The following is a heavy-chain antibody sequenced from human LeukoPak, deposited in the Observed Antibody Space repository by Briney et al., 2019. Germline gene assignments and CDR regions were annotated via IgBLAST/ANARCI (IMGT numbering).Heavy chain of an antibody. D-gene: IGHD6-6*01. CDR2: INHSGST. V-gene: IGHV4-34*01. CDR1: GGSFSGYY. CDR3: ARVLGEYDP. J-gene: IGHJ5*02. Sequence: SETLSLTCAVYGGSFSGYYWSWIRQPPGKGLEWIGEINHSGSTNYNPSLKSRVTISVDTSKNQFSLKLSSVTAADTAVYYCARVLGEYDPWGQGTLVTVSS.